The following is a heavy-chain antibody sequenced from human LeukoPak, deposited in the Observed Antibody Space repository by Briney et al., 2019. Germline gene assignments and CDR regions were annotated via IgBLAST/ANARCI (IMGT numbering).Heavy chain of an antibody. Sequence: GSSVKVSCKASGGTFSSYAIIWVRQATGQGLEWMGWMNPNSANTGYAQKFQGRVTMTRNTSISTAYMELSSLRSEDTAVYYCARFNDYYDSSGSVDYWGQGTLVTVSS. V-gene: IGHV1-8*02. J-gene: IGHJ4*02. CDR3: ARFNDYYDSSGSVDY. CDR2: MNPNSANT. D-gene: IGHD3-22*01. CDR1: GGTFSSYA.